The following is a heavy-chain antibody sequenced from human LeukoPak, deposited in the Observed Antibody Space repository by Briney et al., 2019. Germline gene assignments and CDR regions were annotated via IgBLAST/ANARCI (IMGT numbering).Heavy chain of an antibody. V-gene: IGHV3-7*03. J-gene: IGHJ3*02. Sequence: PGGSLRLSCAASGFTFSSYWMSWVRQAPGKGLEWVANIKQDGSEKYYVDSVKGRFTISRDNAKNSLYLQMNSLRAEDTAVYYCARLRVGATIYAFDIWGQGTMVTVSS. CDR1: GFTFSSYW. D-gene: IGHD1-26*01. CDR2: IKQDGSEK. CDR3: ARLRVGATIYAFDI.